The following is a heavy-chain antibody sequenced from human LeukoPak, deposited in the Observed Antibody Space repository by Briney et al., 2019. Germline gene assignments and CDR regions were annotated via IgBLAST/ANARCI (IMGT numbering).Heavy chain of an antibody. CDR1: GGSFSSYY. CDR2: IYYSGST. J-gene: IGHJ6*03. D-gene: IGHD3-16*01. Sequence: SETLSLTCTVSGGSFSSYYWGWIRQPPGKGLEWIGSIYYSGSTYYNPSLKSRVTISVDTSKIQFSLKLSSVTAADTAVYYCARETSQKGAHYMDVWGKGTTVTISS. V-gene: IGHV4-39*07. CDR3: ARETSQKGAHYMDV.